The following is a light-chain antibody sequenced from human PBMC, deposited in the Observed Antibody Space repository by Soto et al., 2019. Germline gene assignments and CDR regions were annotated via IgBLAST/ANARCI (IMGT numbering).Light chain of an antibody. J-gene: IGLJ1*01. CDR3: KSYAGSNTYV. CDR2: EVS. V-gene: IGLV2-8*01. CDR1: SSDVGAYDY. Sequence: QSALTQPPSASASPGQSVTISCTGTSSDVGAYDYVSWYQQHPGKVPKLMIYEVSKRPTGVPDRFSGSKSGNTASLTVSGLQAEDEADYFCKSYAGSNTYVFGSGTKVTVL.